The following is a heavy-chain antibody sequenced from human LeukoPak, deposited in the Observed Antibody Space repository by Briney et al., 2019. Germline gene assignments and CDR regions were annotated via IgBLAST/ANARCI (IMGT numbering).Heavy chain of an antibody. CDR1: GGSISSGDYY. Sequence: PSETLSLTCTVSGGSISSGDYYWGWIRQSPGKGLEGIGNIYSSGSTYYNPSLKSRVTTSMDTSENQFSLNLSSVTAADTAVYYCARQLGTPTTSVDDYEGQGTLVPVSS. J-gene: IGHJ4*02. D-gene: IGHD1-7*01. V-gene: IGHV4-39*01. CDR2: IYSSGST. CDR3: ARQLGTPTTSVDDY.